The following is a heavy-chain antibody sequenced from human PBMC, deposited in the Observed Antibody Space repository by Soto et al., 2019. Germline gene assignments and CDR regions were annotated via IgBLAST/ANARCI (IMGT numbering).Heavy chain of an antibody. CDR3: ARDQEGSGSHWLGYKYYGMDV. Sequence: QVQLVESGGGLVQSGGSLRLSCAASGFTISDYYMTWIRQAPGKGVEWVSYISSVGTTTYYAESVKGRFSISMDDATNSLYLQMNSLTAEDTAVYYCARDQEGSGSHWLGYKYYGMDVWGQGTTVTVSS. CDR2: ISSVGTTT. J-gene: IGHJ6*02. CDR1: GFTISDYY. V-gene: IGHV3-11*01. D-gene: IGHD3-10*01.